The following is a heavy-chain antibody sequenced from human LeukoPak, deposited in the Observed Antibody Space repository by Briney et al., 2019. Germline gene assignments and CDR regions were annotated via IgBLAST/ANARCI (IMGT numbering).Heavy chain of an antibody. CDR1: GFTFSSYE. CDR2: ISSSGSTI. CDR3: ARGGTYYYDSSGYYGH. D-gene: IGHD3-22*01. Sequence: PGGSLRLSCAASGFTFSSYEMNWVRQAPGKGLEWVSYISSSGSTIYYADSVKGRFTISRDNAKNSLYLQMNSLRAEDTAVYYCARGGTYYYDSSGYYGHWGQGTLVTVSS. J-gene: IGHJ4*02. V-gene: IGHV3-48*03.